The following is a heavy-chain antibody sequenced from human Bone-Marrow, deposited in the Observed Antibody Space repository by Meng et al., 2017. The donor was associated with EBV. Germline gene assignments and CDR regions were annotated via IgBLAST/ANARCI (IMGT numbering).Heavy chain of an antibody. J-gene: IGHJ4*02. CDR3: ARDRWELQKAFEY. CDR2: IYHSGST. D-gene: IGHD1-26*01. CDR1: GGSISSNHW. V-gene: IGHV4-4*02. Sequence: QVQLQESGPGLVKPSGTLSLTCAVSGGSISSNHWWSWVRQPPGKGLEWIGEIYHSGSTNFNPSLKSRVTLSLDNSKNQFSLKLSSVTAADTAVYYCARDRWELQKAFEYWGQGTLVTVSS.